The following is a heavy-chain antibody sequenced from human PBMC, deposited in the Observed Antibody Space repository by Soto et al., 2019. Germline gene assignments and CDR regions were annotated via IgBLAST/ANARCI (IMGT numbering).Heavy chain of an antibody. J-gene: IGHJ6*02. Sequence: EVQLLESGGGLVQPGGSLRLSCAASGFTFSSYAMSWIRQAPGKGLEWVSYISSSSSYTNYADSVKGRFTISRDNAKNSLYLQMNSLRAEDTAVYYCARAGPGLYYYYGMDVWGQGTTVTVSS. CDR2: ISSSSSYT. CDR1: GFTFSSYA. V-gene: IGHV3-48*04. CDR3: ARAGPGLYYYYGMDV.